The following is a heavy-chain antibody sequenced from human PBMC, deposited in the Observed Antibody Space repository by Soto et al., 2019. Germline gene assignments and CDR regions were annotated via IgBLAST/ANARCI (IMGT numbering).Heavy chain of an antibody. CDR1: RFTFSSYA. D-gene: IGHD6-25*01. J-gene: IGHJ6*02. V-gene: IGHV3-30-3*01. Sequence: VGSLRLSCAASRFTFSSYAMHWVRQGPGKGLEWVAAISHDGSDKYYVDSVKGRFTISRDNSKNTLYLRMNSLRVEDTAVYYCAREPVCRLQGPDYSYYGMDVWGQGTTVTVSS. CDR2: ISHDGSDK. CDR3: AREPVCRLQGPDYSYYGMDV.